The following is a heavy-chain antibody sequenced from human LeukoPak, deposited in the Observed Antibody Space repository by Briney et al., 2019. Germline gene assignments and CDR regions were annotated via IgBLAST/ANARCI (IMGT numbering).Heavy chain of an antibody. Sequence: GSLSLSCAASGFTVSSNYMSWVRQAPGKGLEWVSVIYSGGSTHYADSVKGRFTISRDNSKNTLYLQMNSLRAEDPAVYYCARSRVWRGPAAFDYWGQGTLVTVSS. CDR2: IYSGGST. V-gene: IGHV3-53*01. CDR1: GFTVSSNY. D-gene: IGHD2-2*01. J-gene: IGHJ4*02. CDR3: ARSRVWRGPAAFDY.